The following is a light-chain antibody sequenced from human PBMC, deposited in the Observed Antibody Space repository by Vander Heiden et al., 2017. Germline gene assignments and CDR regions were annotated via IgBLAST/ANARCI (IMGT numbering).Light chain of an antibody. V-gene: IGKV1-9*01. J-gene: IGKJ4*01. CDR1: QGISSY. CDR2: AAS. CDR3: QQHKSYPRLT. Sequence: DIQLTQSPSFLSASVGDRVTITCRASQGISSYLAWYQQKPGKAPKLLIYAASTLQSGVPSRFSGSGSGTEFTLTISSRQPEDFAAYYCQQHKSYPRLTFGGRTKVDIK.